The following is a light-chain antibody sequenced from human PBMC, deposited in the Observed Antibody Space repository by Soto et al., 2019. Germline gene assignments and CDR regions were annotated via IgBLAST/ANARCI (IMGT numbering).Light chain of an antibody. J-gene: IGLJ1*01. Sequence: QCLLTQPASVSGSPGQSITIACTGTSSDVGGYNYVSWYQQHPGKAPKLMIYEVSNRPSGVSNRFSGSKSGNTASLTISGLQAEDEADYYCSSYTSSSTAVFGTGTKVTVL. CDR3: SSYTSSSTAV. CDR1: SSDVGGYNY. CDR2: EVS. V-gene: IGLV2-14*01.